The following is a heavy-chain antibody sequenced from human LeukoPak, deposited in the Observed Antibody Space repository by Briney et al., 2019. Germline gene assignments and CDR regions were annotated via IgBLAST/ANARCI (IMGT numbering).Heavy chain of an antibody. D-gene: IGHD4-23*01. V-gene: IGHV1-46*01. CDR3: ARDGGNPNGGLDY. CDR1: GYTFTSYY. CDR2: INPSGGST. Sequence: ASVKVSCKASGYTFTSYYMHWVRQAPGQGPERMGIINPSGGSTSYAQKFQGRVTITTDESTSTAYMELSSLRSEDTAVYYCARDGGNPNGGLDYWGQGTLVTVSS. J-gene: IGHJ4*02.